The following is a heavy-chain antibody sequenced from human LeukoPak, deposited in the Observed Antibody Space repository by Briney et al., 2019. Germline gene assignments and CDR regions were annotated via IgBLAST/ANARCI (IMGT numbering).Heavy chain of an antibody. CDR3: AKDMNPYYDILTGYTDAFDI. CDR1: GFTSSNYE. CDR2: ISSSGSTI. J-gene: IGHJ3*02. V-gene: IGHV3-48*03. Sequence: GGSLRLSCAASGFTSSNYEMNWVRQAPGKGLEWVSYISSSGSTIYYADSVKGRFTISRDNAKNSLYLQMNSLRAEDTALYYCAKDMNPYYDILTGYTDAFDIWGQGTMVTVSS. D-gene: IGHD3-9*01.